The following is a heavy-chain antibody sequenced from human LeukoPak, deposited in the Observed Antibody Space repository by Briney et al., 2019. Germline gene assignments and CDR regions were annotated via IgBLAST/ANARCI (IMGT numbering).Heavy chain of an antibody. Sequence: PGGSLRLSCAASGFTFDDYAMHWVRQAPGKGLKWVSGISWNSGSIGYADSVKGRFTISRDNAKNSLYLQMNSLRAEDTALYYCAKQAAAGRYYFDYWGQRAQVTVSS. CDR3: AKQAAAGRYYFDY. D-gene: IGHD6-13*01. CDR1: GFTFDDYA. V-gene: IGHV3-9*01. CDR2: ISWNSGSI. J-gene: IGHJ4*02.